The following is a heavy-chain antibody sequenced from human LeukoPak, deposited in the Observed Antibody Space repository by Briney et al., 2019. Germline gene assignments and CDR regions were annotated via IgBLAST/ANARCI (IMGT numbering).Heavy chain of an antibody. V-gene: IGHV3-15*01. D-gene: IGHD3-10*01. CDR1: GFTFSNAW. Sequence: GGSLRLSCAVSGFTFSNAWMTWVRQAPGQGLEWVGRIKSKSGGGTTDYAAPVKGRFTISRDDSTNTLCLQLNSLKTEDTAMYYCTTDGDRYYGSGSYYWGQGTLVTVSS. CDR3: TTDGDRYYGSGSYY. J-gene: IGHJ4*02. CDR2: IKSKSGGGTT.